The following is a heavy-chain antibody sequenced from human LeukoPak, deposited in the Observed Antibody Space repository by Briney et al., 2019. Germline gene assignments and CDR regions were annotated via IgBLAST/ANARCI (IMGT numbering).Heavy chain of an antibody. CDR3: AKDSTRSSWYYFDY. V-gene: IGHV3-23*01. D-gene: IGHD6-13*01. Sequence: ETGGSLRLSCAASGFTFSSYAMSWVRQAPGKGLEWVSAISGSGGSTYYADSVKGRFTISRDNSKNTLYLQMNSLRAEDTAVYYCAKDSTRSSWYYFDYWGQGTLVTVSS. CDR1: GFTFSSYA. J-gene: IGHJ4*02. CDR2: ISGSGGST.